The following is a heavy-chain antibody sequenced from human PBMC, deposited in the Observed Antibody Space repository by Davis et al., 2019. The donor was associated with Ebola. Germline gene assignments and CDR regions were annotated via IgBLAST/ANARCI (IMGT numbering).Heavy chain of an antibody. V-gene: IGHV3-74*01. D-gene: IGHD6-19*01. Sequence: GESLKISCAASGFTFSNYWMHWVRQAPGKGLVWVSRINTDESSTNYADSVQGRFTISRDNAKNTLYLQMNSLRVDDTAVYYCAKGGSGWPSDYSYGLGVWGKGTTVTVSS. CDR3: AKGGSGWPSDYSYGLGV. J-gene: IGHJ6*04. CDR1: GFTFSNYW. CDR2: INTDESST.